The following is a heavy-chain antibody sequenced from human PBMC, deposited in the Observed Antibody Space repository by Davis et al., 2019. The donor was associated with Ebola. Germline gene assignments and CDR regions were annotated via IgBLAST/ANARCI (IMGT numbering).Heavy chain of an antibody. CDR1: GGSISSGGYY. CDR3: ARIRRSVGTRDYYYYYMDV. V-gene: IGHV4-31*03. J-gene: IGHJ6*03. Sequence: LRLSCTVFGGSISSGGYYWSWIRQHPGKGLEWIGYIYYSGSTYYNPSLKSRVTISVDTSKNQFSLKLSSVTAADTAVYYCARIRRSVGTRDYYYYYMDVWGKGTTVTVSS. CDR2: IYYSGST. D-gene: IGHD3-10*01.